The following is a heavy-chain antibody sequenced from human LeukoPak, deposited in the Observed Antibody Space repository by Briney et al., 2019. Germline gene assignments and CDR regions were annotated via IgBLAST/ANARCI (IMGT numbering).Heavy chain of an antibody. J-gene: IGHJ4*02. CDR2: IKSKTDGGTT. D-gene: IGHD3-3*01. CDR3: TTDGKAGYYDFWSGYYN. Sequence: GGSLRLSCAASGFTFSNAWMSWVRQAPGKGLEWVGRIKSKTDGGTTDYAAPVKGRVTISRDDSKNTLYLQMNSLKTEDTAVYYCTTDGKAGYYDFWSGYYNWGQGTLVTVSS. CDR1: GFTFSNAW. V-gene: IGHV3-15*01.